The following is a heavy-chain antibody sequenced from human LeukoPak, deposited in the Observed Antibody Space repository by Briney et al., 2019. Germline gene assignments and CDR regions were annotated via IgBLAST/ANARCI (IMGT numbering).Heavy chain of an antibody. CDR1: GFTFSSYA. CDR3: AKSIVVVPAATHARNWFDP. Sequence: GGSLRLSCAASGFTFSSYAMSWVRQAPGKGLEWVSAISGSGGSTYYADSVKGRFTISRDNSKNTLYLQMNSLRAEDTAVYYCAKSIVVVPAATHARNWFDPWGQGTLVTVSS. V-gene: IGHV3-23*01. CDR2: ISGSGGST. D-gene: IGHD2-2*01. J-gene: IGHJ5*02.